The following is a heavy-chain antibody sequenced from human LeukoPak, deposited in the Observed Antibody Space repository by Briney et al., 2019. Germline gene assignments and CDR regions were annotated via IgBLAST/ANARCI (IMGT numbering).Heavy chain of an antibody. CDR1: GFTFSNYD. CDR3: AKEYVSGDYYYYYGMDV. CDR2: IRYDGSNK. D-gene: IGHD2-8*01. J-gene: IGHJ6*02. V-gene: IGHV3-30*02. Sequence: GGSLRLSCAASGFTFSNYDMHWVRQAPGKGLEWVALIRYDGSNKYYADSVKGRFTISRDNSKNTLSLQMNSLRAEDTAVYYCAKEYVSGDYYYYYGMDVWGQGTTVTVSS.